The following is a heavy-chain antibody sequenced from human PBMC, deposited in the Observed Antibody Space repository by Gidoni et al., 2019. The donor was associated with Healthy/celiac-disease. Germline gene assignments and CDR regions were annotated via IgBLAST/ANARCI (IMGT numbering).Heavy chain of an antibody. V-gene: IGHV3-9*01. CDR3: AKDIGEVAGITHYYYYGMDV. Sequence: EVQLVESGGGLVQPGRSLRLSCAASGFTFDDYALNWVRQAPGKGLEWVSVISWNSGSIGYADSVKGRFTISRDNAKNSLYLQMNSLRAEDTALYYCAKDIGEVAGITHYYYYGMDVWGQGTTVTVSS. J-gene: IGHJ6*02. D-gene: IGHD6-19*01. CDR1: GFTFDDYA. CDR2: ISWNSGSI.